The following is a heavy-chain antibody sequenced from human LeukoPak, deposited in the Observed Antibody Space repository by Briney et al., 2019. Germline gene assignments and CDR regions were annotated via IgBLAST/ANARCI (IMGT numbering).Heavy chain of an antibody. CDR3: ARGRGATKKY. V-gene: IGHV3-30*04. CDR1: GFTFSRYA. J-gene: IGHJ4*02. D-gene: IGHD1-26*01. Sequence: GGSLRLSGAASGFTFSRYALRWVRQTPGKGLEWVAVISFDATRTYDADAVKGRFSISRDNSNSTLFLQMNSLRENDTAVYHCARGRGATKKYWGQGTLVTVSS. CDR2: ISFDATRT.